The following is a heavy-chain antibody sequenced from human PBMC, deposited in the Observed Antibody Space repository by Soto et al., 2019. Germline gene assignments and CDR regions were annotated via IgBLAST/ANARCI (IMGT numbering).Heavy chain of an antibody. CDR3: ARGPTGSGNWFDP. CDR1: GGSISSYY. Sequence: SETLSLTCTVSGGSISSYYWSWIRQPPGKGLEWIGYIYYSGSTNYNPSLKSRVTISVDTSKNQFSLKLSSVTAADTAVYYCARGPTGSGNWFDPWGQGTLVTVST. J-gene: IGHJ5*02. V-gene: IGHV4-59*01. D-gene: IGHD1-26*01. CDR2: IYYSGST.